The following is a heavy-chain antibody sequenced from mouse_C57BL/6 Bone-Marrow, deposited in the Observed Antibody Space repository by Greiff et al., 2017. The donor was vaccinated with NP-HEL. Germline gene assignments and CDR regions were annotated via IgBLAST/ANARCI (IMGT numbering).Heavy chain of an antibody. CDR3: ARRSRQLRLWFAY. CDR1: GFTFSDYG. Sequence: EVKVVESGGGLVKPGGSLKLSCAASGFTFSDYGMHWVRQAPEKGLEWVAYISSGSSTTYYADTVKGRFTISRDNAKNTLFLQMTSLGSEDTAMYYCARRSRQLRLWFAYWGQGTLVTVSA. J-gene: IGHJ3*01. D-gene: IGHD3-2*02. CDR2: ISSGSSTT. V-gene: IGHV5-17*01.